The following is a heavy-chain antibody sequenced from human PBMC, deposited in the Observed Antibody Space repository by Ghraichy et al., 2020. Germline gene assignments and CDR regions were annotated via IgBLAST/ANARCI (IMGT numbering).Heavy chain of an antibody. CDR1: AFTFSRFT. CDR3: VRDLDWTYDY. CDR2: IRRKGERT. J-gene: IGHJ4*02. V-gene: IGHV3-64*01. Sequence: GGSLRLSCAGSAFTFSRFTMHWVRQAPGKGLEYVSAIRRKGERTYYANSVKGRFTISGDDSKNTLYLQVDSLRLDDMAVYYCVRDLDWTYDYWGQGTPVTVSS. D-gene: IGHD3-9*01.